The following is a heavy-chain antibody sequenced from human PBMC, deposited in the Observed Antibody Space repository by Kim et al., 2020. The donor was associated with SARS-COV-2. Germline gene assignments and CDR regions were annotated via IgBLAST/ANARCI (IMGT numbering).Heavy chain of an antibody. J-gene: IGHJ4*02. CDR2: IYYSGST. V-gene: IGHV4-39*07. D-gene: IGHD1-26*01. Sequence: SETLSLTCTVSGGSISSSSYYWGWIRQPPGKGLEWIGSIYYSGSTYYNPSLKSRVTISVDTSKNQFSLKLSSVTAADTAVYYCARGSGSYLRRWGQGTLVTVSS. CDR1: GGSISSSSYY. CDR3: ARGSGSYLRR.